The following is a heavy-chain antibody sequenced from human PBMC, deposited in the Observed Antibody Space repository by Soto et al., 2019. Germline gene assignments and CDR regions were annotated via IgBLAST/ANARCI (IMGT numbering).Heavy chain of an antibody. V-gene: IGHV1-46*01. Sequence: ASVKVYCKEPGYTYTSNSMHWVRQSPEPGLEWMGIINPSGGSASYAQKFQGRVTMTRDTSTSTVYMELSSLRSEDTAVYYCAGRGSSSSRAYYGMDVSGQGPTVSVSS. CDR2: INPSGGSA. CDR3: AGRGSSSSRAYYGMDV. D-gene: IGHD6-13*01. CDR1: GYTYTSNS. J-gene: IGHJ6*02.